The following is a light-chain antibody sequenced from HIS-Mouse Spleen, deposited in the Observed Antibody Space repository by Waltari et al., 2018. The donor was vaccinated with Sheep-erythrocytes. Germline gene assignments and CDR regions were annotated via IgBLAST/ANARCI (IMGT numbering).Light chain of an antibody. V-gene: IGLV1-51*01. Sequence: QSVLTQTPSVSAAPGQKVTISCSGSSSNIGNTYLPWYQQLPGTAPKLLIYDNNKRPSGIPDRFSGSKSGTSATLGITGLQTGDEADYYCGTWDSSLSAVVFGGGTKLTVL. J-gene: IGLJ2*01. CDR3: GTWDSSLSAVV. CDR2: DNN. CDR1: SSNIGNTY.